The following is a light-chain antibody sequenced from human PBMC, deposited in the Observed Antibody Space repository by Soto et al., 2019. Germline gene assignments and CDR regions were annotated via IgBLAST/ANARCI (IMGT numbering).Light chain of an antibody. V-gene: IGLV2-14*01. Sequence: SALTQPAFVSGSPGQSITISCTGTSSDVGDYNYVSWYQQHPGKAPKLMIYEVSNRPSGVSNRFSGSKSGNTASLTISGLQAEDEADYYCSSYTSSNTWVFGGGTKLTVL. CDR1: SSDVGDYNY. CDR3: SSYTSSNTWV. J-gene: IGLJ3*02. CDR2: EVS.